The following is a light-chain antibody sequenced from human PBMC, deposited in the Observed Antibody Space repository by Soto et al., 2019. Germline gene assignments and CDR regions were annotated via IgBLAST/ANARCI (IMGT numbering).Light chain of an antibody. CDR3: CSYAGSYTLI. J-gene: IGLJ2*01. Sequence: QSALTQPRSVSGSPGQSVTISCTGTSSDVGGYNYVSWYQQHPGKAPKLIIYAVTKRPLGVPDRFSGSKSGDTASLTISGLQAEDEADYYCCSYAGSYTLIIGGGTKVTVL. V-gene: IGLV2-11*01. CDR2: AVT. CDR1: SSDVGGYNY.